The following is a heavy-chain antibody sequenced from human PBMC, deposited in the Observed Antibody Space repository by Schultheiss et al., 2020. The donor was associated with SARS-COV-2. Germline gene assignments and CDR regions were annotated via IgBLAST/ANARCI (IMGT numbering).Heavy chain of an antibody. J-gene: IGHJ4*02. Sequence: SQTLSLTCTVSNYSISSGYYWGWIRQPPGKGLEWVGSFYHSGSTYYNPSLKSRVAISVVTSKNQFSLKLTSVTAADTAVYYCARGDVLRYFDWLLGGYFFDYWGQGTLVTVSS. D-gene: IGHD3-9*01. V-gene: IGHV4-38-2*02. CDR2: FYHSGST. CDR1: NYSISSGYY. CDR3: ARGDVLRYFDWLLGGYFFDY.